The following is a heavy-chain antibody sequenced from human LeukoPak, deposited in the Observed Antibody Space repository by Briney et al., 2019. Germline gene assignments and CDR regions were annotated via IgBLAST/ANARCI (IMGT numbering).Heavy chain of an antibody. CDR1: GFTFSSYA. CDR3: AEHPSMPRGPGY. D-gene: IGHD3-10*01. CDR2: ISGSGGDT. J-gene: IGHJ4*02. V-gene: IGHV3-23*01. Sequence: TGGSLRLSCEASGFTFSSYAMSWVRQAPGKGLEWVSAISGSGGDTYYADSVKGRFTISRDNSKNTLYVQMNSLRAEDTAVYYCAEHPSMPRGPGYWGQGTLVIVSS.